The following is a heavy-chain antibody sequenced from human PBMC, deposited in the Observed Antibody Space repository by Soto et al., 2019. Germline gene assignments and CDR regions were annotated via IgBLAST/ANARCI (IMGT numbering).Heavy chain of an antibody. CDR3: ARAGTGSSY. V-gene: IGHV3-9*01. D-gene: IGHD6-19*01. CDR2: ISWNSGSI. CDR1: GFTFDDYA. J-gene: IGHJ4*02. Sequence: EVQLVESGGGLVQPGRSLRLSCAASGFTFDDYAMHWVRQAPGKGLEWVSGISWNSGSIGYADSVKGRFSISRDNAKNTLYLQMNSLRAEVTALYYCARAGTGSSYWGQGTLVTVSS.